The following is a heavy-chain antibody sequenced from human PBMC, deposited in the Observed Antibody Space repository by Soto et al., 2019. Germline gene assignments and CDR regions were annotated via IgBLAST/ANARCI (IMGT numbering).Heavy chain of an antibody. V-gene: IGHV1-3*01. CDR3: ARSAGIGGWGDY. CDR2: INDGNGNT. CDR1: GYTFTSYA. J-gene: IGHJ4*02. Sequence: QVQLVQSGAEVKKPGASVKVSCKASGYTFTSYAMHWVRQAPGQRLEWMGWINDGNGNTKYSQKFQGRVTITRDTTAITVNRELGRLRSEYTAMCLRARSAGIGGWGDYWGQGTLVTVSS. D-gene: IGHD6-13*01.